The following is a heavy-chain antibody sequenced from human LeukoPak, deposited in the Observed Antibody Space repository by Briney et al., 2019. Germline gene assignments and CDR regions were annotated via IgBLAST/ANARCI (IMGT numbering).Heavy chain of an antibody. CDR2: IYTSGST. CDR1: GGSISSYY. V-gene: IGHV4-4*07. Sequence: SETLSLTCTVSGGSISSYYWSWIRQPAGKGLEWIGRIYTSGSTNYNPSLKSRVTISVDTSKNQFSLKLSSVTAADTAVYYCARGGGSYSNYYYYYMDVWGKGTTVTISS. D-gene: IGHD1-26*01. CDR3: ARGGGSYSNYYYYYMDV. J-gene: IGHJ6*03.